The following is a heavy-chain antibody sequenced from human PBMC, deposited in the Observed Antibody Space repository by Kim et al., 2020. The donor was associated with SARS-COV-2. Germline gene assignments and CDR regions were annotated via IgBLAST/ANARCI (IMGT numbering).Heavy chain of an antibody. J-gene: IGHJ4*02. V-gene: IGHV1-3*01. D-gene: IGHD6-19*01. Sequence: SQKFPGRVTITRDTSASTAYMELSSLRSEDTAVYYCARVKQWLGEGIFDYWGQGTLVTVSS. CDR3: ARVKQWLGEGIFDY.